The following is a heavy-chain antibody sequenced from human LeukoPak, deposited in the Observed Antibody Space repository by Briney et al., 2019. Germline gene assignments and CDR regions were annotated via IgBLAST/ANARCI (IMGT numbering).Heavy chain of an antibody. V-gene: IGHV4-34*01. CDR2: INHSGST. Sequence: SETLSLTCAVYGGSFSGYYWSWIRQPPGKGLEWIGEINHSGSTNYNPSLKSRVTISVDTSKNHFSLKLSSVTAADTAVYYCARASTIFGVVIIGGIFDYWGQGTLVTVSS. J-gene: IGHJ4*02. CDR1: GGSFSGYY. CDR3: ARASTIFGVVIIGGIFDY. D-gene: IGHD3-3*01.